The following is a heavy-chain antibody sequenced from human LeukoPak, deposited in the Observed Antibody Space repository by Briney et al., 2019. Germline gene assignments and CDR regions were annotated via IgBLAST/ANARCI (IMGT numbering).Heavy chain of an antibody. D-gene: IGHD3-10*01. Sequence: GGSLRLSCAASGFTFSSYAMSWVRQAPGKGLEWVSAISGSGGNTYYADSVKGRFTISRDNSKNTLYLQMNSLRAEDTAVYYCAKSGARMLWFGELLSRYYYYYMDVWGKGTTVTISS. CDR2: ISGSGGNT. CDR1: GFTFSSYA. CDR3: AKSGARMLWFGELLSRYYYYYMDV. V-gene: IGHV3-23*01. J-gene: IGHJ6*03.